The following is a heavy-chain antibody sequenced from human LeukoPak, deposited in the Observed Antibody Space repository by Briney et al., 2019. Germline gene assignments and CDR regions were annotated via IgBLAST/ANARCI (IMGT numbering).Heavy chain of an antibody. D-gene: IGHD2-15*01. CDR1: GYTFTSYG. V-gene: IGHV1-18*01. CDR3: ARVIGYCSGGSCSYYYYGMDV. J-gene: IGHJ6*02. CDR2: ISAYNGNT. Sequence: ASVKVSCKASGYTFTSYGISWVRQAPGQGLEWMGWISAYNGNTNYAQKLQSRVTMTTDTSTSTAYMELRSLRSDDTAVYYCARVIGYCSGGSCSYYYYGMDVWGQGTTVTVSS.